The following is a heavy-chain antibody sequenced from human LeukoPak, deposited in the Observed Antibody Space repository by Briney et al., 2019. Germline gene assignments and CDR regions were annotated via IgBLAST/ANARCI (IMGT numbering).Heavy chain of an antibody. D-gene: IGHD6-13*01. CDR2: ISIPGSI. J-gene: IGHJ3*02. CDR1: GFTVSSNY. CDR3: ARDKGSSWSDAFDI. V-gene: IGHV3-53*01. Sequence: GGSLRLSCAASGFTVSSNYMTWVRQAPAKGLEWVSVISIPGSITYADSGKGRFTTSRDNSKNTLYLQMNSLRADDTAVYYCARDKGSSWSDAFDIWGQGTMVTVSS.